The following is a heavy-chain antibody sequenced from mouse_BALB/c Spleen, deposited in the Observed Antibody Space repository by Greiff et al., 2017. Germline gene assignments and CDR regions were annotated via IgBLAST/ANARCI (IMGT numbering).Heavy chain of an antibody. D-gene: IGHD1-1*01. CDR1: GFSLTSYG. V-gene: IGHV2-2*02. Sequence: VKLMESGPGLVQPSQSLSITCTVSGFSLTSYGVHWVRQSPGKGLEWLGVIWSGGSTDYNAAFISRLSISKDNSKSQVFFKMNSLQANDTAIYYYARASYKDYYAMDYWGQGTSVTVSS. J-gene: IGHJ4*01. CDR3: ARASYKDYYAMDY. CDR2: IWSGGST.